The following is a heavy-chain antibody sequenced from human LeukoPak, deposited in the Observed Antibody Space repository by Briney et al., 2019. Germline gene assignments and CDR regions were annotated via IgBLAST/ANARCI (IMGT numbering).Heavy chain of an antibody. Sequence: SETLSLTCAVSGGSISSSNWWSWVRQPPEKGLEWIGEIYHSGSTNYNPSLKSRVTISVDTSKNQFSLKLSSVTAADTAVYYCARGWGYSSGWYENWFDPWGQGTLVTVSS. V-gene: IGHV4-4*02. CDR1: GGSISSSNW. CDR2: IYHSGST. CDR3: ARGWGYSSGWYENWFDP. D-gene: IGHD6-19*01. J-gene: IGHJ5*02.